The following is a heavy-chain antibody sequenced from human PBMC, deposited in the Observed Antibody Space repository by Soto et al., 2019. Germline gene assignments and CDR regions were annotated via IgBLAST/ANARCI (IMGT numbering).Heavy chain of an antibody. CDR3: AKSRYSDSSGDFYDY. V-gene: IGHV3-23*01. CDR1: AFTFNNYA. Sequence: EVQLLESGGGLVQPGGSLSLSCAASAFTFNNYAMSWVRQAPGKGLEWVSGIGGSGRSTYYADSVKGRFTISRDNSNNTLFLQMNSLRAEDTAVYYCAKSRYSDSSGDFYDYWGQGTLVTVSS. D-gene: IGHD3-22*01. CDR2: IGGSGRST. J-gene: IGHJ4*02.